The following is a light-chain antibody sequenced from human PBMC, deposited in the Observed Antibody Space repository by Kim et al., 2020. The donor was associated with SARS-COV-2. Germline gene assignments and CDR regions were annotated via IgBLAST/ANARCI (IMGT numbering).Light chain of an antibody. CDR3: SSYTSSTSVV. J-gene: IGLJ2*01. V-gene: IGLV2-14*03. CDR2: DVS. Sequence: GQSIAISCTGTNSDVGAYNYVSWYQQHPGKVPKLLIYDVSDRPSGVSDRFSGSKSGNTVSLTISGLQAEDEADYYCSSYTSSTSVVFGGGTQLTVL. CDR1: NSDVGAYNY.